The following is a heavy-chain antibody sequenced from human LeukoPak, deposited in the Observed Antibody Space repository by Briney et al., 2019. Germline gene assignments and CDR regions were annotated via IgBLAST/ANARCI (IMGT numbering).Heavy chain of an antibody. CDR1: GFTFSDYY. CDR2: ISSSSSYT. J-gene: IGHJ4*02. Sequence: PGGSLRLSCAASGFTFSDYYTSWIRQAPGKGLEWVSYISSSSSYTNYADSVKGRFTISRDNAKNSLYLQMNSLRAEDTAVYYCARDMDTAMVIDYWGQGTLVTVSS. D-gene: IGHD5-18*01. CDR3: ARDMDTAMVIDY. V-gene: IGHV3-11*06.